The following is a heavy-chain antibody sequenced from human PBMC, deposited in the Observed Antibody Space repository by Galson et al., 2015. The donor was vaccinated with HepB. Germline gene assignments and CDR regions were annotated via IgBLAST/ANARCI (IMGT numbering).Heavy chain of an antibody. V-gene: IGHV3-7*03. CDR2: IRKDGTEK. CDR1: GFTFSSSW. CDR3: VSDDGRGGSPPHDAFDI. D-gene: IGHD5-24*01. J-gene: IGHJ3*02. Sequence: SLRLSCAVSGFTFSSSWMSWVRQAPGKGLERVANIRKDGTEKFYVDSVRGRFTVSRDNAKNTLYLQMDSLRDEDTAVYYCVSDDGRGGSPPHDAFDIWGQGTLVIVSS.